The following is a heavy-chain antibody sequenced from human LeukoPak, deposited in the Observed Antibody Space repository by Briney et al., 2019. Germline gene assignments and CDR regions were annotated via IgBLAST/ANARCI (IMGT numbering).Heavy chain of an antibody. D-gene: IGHD3-9*01. Sequence: NASETLSLTCTVSGGSISSGGYYWSWIRQHPGKGLEWIGYIYYSGSTYYNPSLKSRVTISVDTSKNQFSLKLSSVTAADTDVYYCAIYDILTGYQFDPWGQGTLVTVSS. CDR1: GGSISSGGYY. CDR3: AIYDILTGYQFDP. CDR2: IYYSGST. J-gene: IGHJ5*02. V-gene: IGHV4-31*03.